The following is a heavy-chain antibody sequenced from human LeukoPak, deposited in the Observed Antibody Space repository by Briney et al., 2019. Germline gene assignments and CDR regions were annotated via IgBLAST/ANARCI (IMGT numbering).Heavy chain of an antibody. Sequence: ASVKVSCKASGYTFTSYDINWVRQATGQGLEWMGWMNPNSGNTGYAQKFQGRVTMARDTSTSTVYMELSSLRSEDTAVYYCARVRRCCSNGVCYDYGMDVWGQGTTVTVSS. CDR2: MNPNSGNT. CDR3: ARVRRCCSNGVCYDYGMDV. J-gene: IGHJ6*02. V-gene: IGHV1-8*01. D-gene: IGHD2-8*01. CDR1: GYTFTSYD.